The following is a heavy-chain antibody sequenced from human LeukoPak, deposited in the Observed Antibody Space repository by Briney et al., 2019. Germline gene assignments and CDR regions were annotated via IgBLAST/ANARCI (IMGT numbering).Heavy chain of an antibody. J-gene: IGHJ4*02. V-gene: IGHV4-61*02. CDR3: ARVKRRGAGELFIDY. D-gene: IGHD3-10*01. CDR1: GASIGSDNHY. CDR2: LSTRGST. Sequence: TLSPTCTLSGASIGSDNHYWTWIRQPGGKGREWFGRLSTRGSTYYRTSLKSRVTMSVDTSKNQLSMRLTSETAADTAMYYCARVKRRGAGELFIDYWGQGTLVIVSS.